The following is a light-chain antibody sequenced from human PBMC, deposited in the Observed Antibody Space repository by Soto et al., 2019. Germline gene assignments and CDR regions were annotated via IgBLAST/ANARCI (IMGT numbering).Light chain of an antibody. CDR3: QHYKMYSPWT. V-gene: IGKV1-5*01. Sequence: DIQMTQSPSTVSAYVGDSVTITCRASQSITTWLAWYQQRPGKAPKLLIYDVSSLQSGVPSRFSGSGSGTEFTLTLRSLRPDDFATYYSQHYKMYSPWTFGQGTKVDTK. CDR1: QSITTW. J-gene: IGKJ1*01. CDR2: DVS.